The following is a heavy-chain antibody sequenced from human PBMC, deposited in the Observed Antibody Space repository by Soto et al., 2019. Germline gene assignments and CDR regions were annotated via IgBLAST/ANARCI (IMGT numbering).Heavy chain of an antibody. V-gene: IGHV1-18*01. D-gene: IGHD6-13*01. CDR2: ISAYNGNT. J-gene: IGHJ4*02. CDR3: AGDFISIASAGTNSHY. Sequence: QVQLVQSGAEVKKPGASVKVSCKASGYTFTSYGISWVRQAPGQGLEWMGWISAYNGNTNYAQKLQGRVTMTTDTSTSTAYLELRRLRSDDTAVYYCAGDFISIASAGTNSHYWGQGPLVTVSP. CDR1: GYTFTSYG.